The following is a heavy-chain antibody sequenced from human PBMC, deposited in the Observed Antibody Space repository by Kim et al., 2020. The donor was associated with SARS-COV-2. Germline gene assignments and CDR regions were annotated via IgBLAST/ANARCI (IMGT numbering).Heavy chain of an antibody. CDR1: GFTFSNYA. D-gene: IGHD3-10*01. V-gene: IGHV3-23*01. J-gene: IGHJ2*01. CDR2: ISGSTSST. Sequence: GGSLRLSCAASGFTFSNYAMSWVRQAPGKGLQWVSVISGSTSSTYYADSVKGRFTISRDNSKNTLYLQMSSLRAEDTAVYYCAISPWFGDDYFDLWGRGTLVTVSS. CDR3: AISPWFGDDYFDL.